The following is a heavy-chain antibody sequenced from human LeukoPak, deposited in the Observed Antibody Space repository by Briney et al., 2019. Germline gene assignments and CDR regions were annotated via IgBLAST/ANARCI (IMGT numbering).Heavy chain of an antibody. J-gene: IGHJ4*02. D-gene: IGHD2-8*01. CDR2: IKPDGSGD. CDR3: VLEEWYRFDN. CDR1: GFPFSIHY. Sequence: GGSLRLACAASGFPFSIHYMSWVRQAPGKGLEWVAKIKPDGSGDPYVDSVRGRFTISRDNAKKSLYLQMNSLRAEDTAVYYCVLEEWYRFDNWGQGSSVTVSS. V-gene: IGHV3-7*01.